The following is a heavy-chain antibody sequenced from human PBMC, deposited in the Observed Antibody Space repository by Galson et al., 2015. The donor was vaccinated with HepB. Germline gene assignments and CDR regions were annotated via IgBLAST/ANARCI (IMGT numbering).Heavy chain of an antibody. CDR3: ASGGNIRCSSTSCYTISRYYYYGMDV. V-gene: IGHV1-8*01. CDR1: GYTFTSYD. D-gene: IGHD2-2*02. J-gene: IGHJ6*02. Sequence: SVKVSCKASGYTFTSYDINWVRQATGQGLEWMGWMNPNSGNTGYAQKFQGRVTMTRNTSISTAYMELSSLRSEDTAVYYCASGGNIRCSSTSCYTISRYYYYGMDVWGQGTTVTVSS. CDR2: MNPNSGNT.